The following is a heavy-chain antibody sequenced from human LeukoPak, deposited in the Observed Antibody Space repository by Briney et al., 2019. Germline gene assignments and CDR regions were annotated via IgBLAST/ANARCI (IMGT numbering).Heavy chain of an antibody. CDR3: AREKSYCSSTSCYEGHYYYYGMDV. CDR1: GFTFSSYA. J-gene: IGHJ6*02. D-gene: IGHD2-2*01. Sequence: PGRSLRLSCAASGFTFSSYAMHWVRQALGKGLEWVAVISYDGSNKYYADSVKGRFTISRDNSKNTLYLQMNSLRAEDTAVYYCAREKSYCSSTSCYEGHYYYYGMDVWGQGTTVTVSS. V-gene: IGHV3-30-3*01. CDR2: ISYDGSNK.